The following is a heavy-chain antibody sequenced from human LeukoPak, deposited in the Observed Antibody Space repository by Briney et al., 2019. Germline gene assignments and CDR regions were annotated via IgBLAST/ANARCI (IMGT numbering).Heavy chain of an antibody. J-gene: IGHJ5*02. Sequence: SETLSLTCAVYGGSFSGYCWSWIRQPPGKGLEWIGEINHSGSTNYNPSLKSRVTISVDTSKNQFSLKLSSVTAADTAVYYCARVELIVALPTSFDPWGQGTLVTVSS. CDR3: ARVELIVALPTSFDP. V-gene: IGHV4-34*01. CDR2: INHSGST. D-gene: IGHD5-12*01. CDR1: GGSFSGYC.